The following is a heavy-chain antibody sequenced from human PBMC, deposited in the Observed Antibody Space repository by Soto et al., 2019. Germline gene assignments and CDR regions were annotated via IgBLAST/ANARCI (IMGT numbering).Heavy chain of an antibody. Sequence: ASVKVSCKASGYTFTSYGISWVRQAPGQGLEWMGWISAYNGNTNYAQKLQGRVTMTTDTSTSTAYMELRSLRSDDTAVYYCASRGQVRESGYDPYYYYGMDVCGQGPTVTVSS. D-gene: IGHD5-12*01. J-gene: IGHJ6*02. CDR2: ISAYNGNT. CDR1: GYTFTSYG. CDR3: ASRGQVRESGYDPYYYYGMDV. V-gene: IGHV1-18*01.